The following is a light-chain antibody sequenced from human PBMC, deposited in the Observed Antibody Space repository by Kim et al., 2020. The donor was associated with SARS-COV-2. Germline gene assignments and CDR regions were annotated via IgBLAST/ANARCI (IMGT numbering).Light chain of an antibody. CDR2: YDS. CDR3: QVWDSSSDHRV. Sequence: PGKTARITCGGNNIGSKSVHWYQQKPGQAPVLVIYYDSDRPSGIPERFSGSNSGNTATLTISSVEAGDEADYYCQVWDSSSDHRVFGGGTQLTVL. CDR1: NIGSKS. V-gene: IGLV3-21*04. J-gene: IGLJ3*02.